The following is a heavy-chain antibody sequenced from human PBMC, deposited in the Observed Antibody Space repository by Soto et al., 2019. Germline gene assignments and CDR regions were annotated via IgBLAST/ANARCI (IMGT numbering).Heavy chain of an antibody. CDR2: IYYSGST. CDR3: ARGYYDSSGYYPLGYFQH. Sequence: SETLSLTCTVSGGSISSGGYYWSWIRQHPGEGLEWIGYIYYSGSTYYNPSLKSRVTISVDTSKNQFSLKLSSVTAADTAVYYRARGYYDSSGYYPLGYFQHWGQGTLVTVSS. CDR1: GGSISSGGYY. D-gene: IGHD3-22*01. V-gene: IGHV4-31*03. J-gene: IGHJ1*01.